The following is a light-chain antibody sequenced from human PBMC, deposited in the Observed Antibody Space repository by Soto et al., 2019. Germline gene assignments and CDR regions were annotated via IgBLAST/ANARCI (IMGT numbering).Light chain of an antibody. V-gene: IGKV3D-20*02. J-gene: IGKJ5*01. Sequence: EIVLTRSPGTLSLSPGERATLSCRASQSVSSSYLAWYQQRPGQAPRLLINDASRRATGIPDRFSGSGSGADFTLTISSLEPEDFAVYYCQQRSSWPITFGQGTRLEIK. CDR2: DAS. CDR1: QSVSSSY. CDR3: QQRSSWPIT.